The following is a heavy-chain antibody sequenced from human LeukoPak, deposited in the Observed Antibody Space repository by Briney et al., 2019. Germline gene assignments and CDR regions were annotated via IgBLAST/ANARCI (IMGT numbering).Heavy chain of an antibody. J-gene: IGHJ6*03. CDR1: EFTFSRYW. CDR2: IKEDGSVK. Sequence: GGSLRLSCAASEFTFSRYWMSWVRQAPGKGLEWVANIKEDGSVKNYLDSVRGRFTMSRDNAKNSLYLQMNTLRAEDTAVYYCATAPLRGLDYYYMDVWGKGTTVTVSS. D-gene: IGHD4-17*01. V-gene: IGHV3-7*01. CDR3: ATAPLRGLDYYYMDV.